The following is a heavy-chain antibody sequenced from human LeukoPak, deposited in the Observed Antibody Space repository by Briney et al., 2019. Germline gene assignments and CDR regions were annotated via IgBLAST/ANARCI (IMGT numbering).Heavy chain of an antibody. V-gene: IGHV3-9*01. CDR2: IRWNSGII. Sequence: ALGLSCAASGFTFDDYAMHWVRQAPGKGLEWVSGIRWNSGIIGYADSVKGRFTISRDNTKNSLYLQMNSLRAEDTALYYCAKDAYYYEKGAFDIWGQGTMVTVSS. D-gene: IGHD3-22*01. CDR3: AKDAYYYEKGAFDI. CDR1: GFTFDDYA. J-gene: IGHJ3*02.